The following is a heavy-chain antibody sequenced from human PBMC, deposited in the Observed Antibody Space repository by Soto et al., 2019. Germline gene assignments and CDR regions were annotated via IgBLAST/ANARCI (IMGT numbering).Heavy chain of an antibody. V-gene: IGHV4-34*01. CDR2: INHSGGS. J-gene: IGHJ4*02. CDR3: AIGQGNAGFHDY. Sequence: PSETLSLTCAVYGGSFRGYYWSWIRQSPGKGLEWIGEINHSGGSNYNPSLKSRFTISVDSSKNQVSLNVSSGTDADKAVYYCAIGQGNAGFHDYWGQGTLVTVSS. D-gene: IGHD2-8*01. CDR1: GGSFRGYY.